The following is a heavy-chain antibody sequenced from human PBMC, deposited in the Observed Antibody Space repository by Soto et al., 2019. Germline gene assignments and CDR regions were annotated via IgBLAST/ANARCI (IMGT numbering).Heavy chain of an antibody. D-gene: IGHD3-3*01. CDR2: ISYDGSNK. J-gene: IGHJ6*02. Sequence: QVQLVESGGGVVQPGRSLRLSCAASGFTFSSYAMHWVRQAPGKGLEWVAGISYDGSNKYYADSVKGRFTISRDNSKNTLYLQMNSLRAEDTAVYYCARDPTIFGVVPYGMDVWGQGTTVTVSS. CDR1: GFTFSSYA. V-gene: IGHV3-30-3*01. CDR3: ARDPTIFGVVPYGMDV.